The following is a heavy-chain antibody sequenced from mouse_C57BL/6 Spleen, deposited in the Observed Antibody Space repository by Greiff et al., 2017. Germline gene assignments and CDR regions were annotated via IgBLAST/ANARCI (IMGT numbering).Heavy chain of an antibody. Sequence: VQLQQSGAELVRPGASVKLSCKASGYTFTDYYINWVKQRPGQGLEWIARIYPGSGNTYYNGKFKGKATLTAEKSSSTAYMQLSSLTSEDSAVYFCARDHYFDYWGQGTTLTVSS. CDR2: IYPGSGNT. CDR1: GYTFTDYY. J-gene: IGHJ2*01. CDR3: ARDHYFDY. V-gene: IGHV1-76*01.